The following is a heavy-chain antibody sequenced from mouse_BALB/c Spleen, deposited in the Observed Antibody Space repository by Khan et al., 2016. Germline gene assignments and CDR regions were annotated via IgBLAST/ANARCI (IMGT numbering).Heavy chain of an antibody. D-gene: IGHD1-1*01. CDR2: INYSGST. CDR3: ARDYYGSSYFDY. Sequence: EVQLQESGPGLVKPSQSLSLTCTVTGYSITSDYAWNWIRQFPGNKLEWMVYINYSGSTSYNPSLKSRISITRDTSKNQFFLQLNSVTTEDTATYYCARDYYGSSYFDYWGQGTTLTVSS. CDR1: GYSITSDYA. J-gene: IGHJ2*01. V-gene: IGHV3-2*02.